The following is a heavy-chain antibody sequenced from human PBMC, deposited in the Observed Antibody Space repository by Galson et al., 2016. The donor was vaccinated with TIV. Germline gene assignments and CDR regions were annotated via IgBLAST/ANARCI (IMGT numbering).Heavy chain of an antibody. J-gene: IGHJ4*02. V-gene: IGHV4-34*01. Sequence: TLSLTCAVSGGPFGSYYWAWIRQSPGRGLEWIAEINNGGNSNYNPSLKRRATISVDPSKTQVSLQLTSVTAADTAIYYCVRERGRQQPAPRFYVDLWGPGTLVTVSS. CDR3: VRERGRQQPAPRFYVDL. CDR2: INNGGNS. D-gene: IGHD2-2*01. CDR1: GGPFGSYY.